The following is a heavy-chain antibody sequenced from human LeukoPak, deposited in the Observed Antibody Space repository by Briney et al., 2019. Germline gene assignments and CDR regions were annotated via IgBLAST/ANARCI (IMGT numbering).Heavy chain of an antibody. CDR1: GFMFSSYP. D-gene: IGHD2-8*01. V-gene: IGHV3-23*01. Sequence: PGGSLRLSCAASGFMFSSYPMSWVRQAPGKGLQWVSTIDDTGGSTYYADSVKGRFTISRDNSKNTLYLQMNSLRAEDTAVYYCASLGYCTNGVCYNDDYWGQGTLVTVSS. J-gene: IGHJ4*02. CDR2: IDDTGGST. CDR3: ASLGYCTNGVCYNDDY.